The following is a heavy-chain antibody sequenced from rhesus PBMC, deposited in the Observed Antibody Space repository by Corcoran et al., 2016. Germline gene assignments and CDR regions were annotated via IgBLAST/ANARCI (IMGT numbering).Heavy chain of an antibody. Sequence: QVQLQQWGEGLVKPSETLSLTCAVYGGSISGYYYWSWIRQPPGTGLEWLGDIYGNSPSTTSNPSLKKRVTISKDTSKNQFSLKLSSVTAADTAVYYCVRQRGSGWYWYFDLWGPGTPITISS. CDR3: VRQRGSGWYWYFDL. V-gene: IGHV4-73*01. D-gene: IGHD6-31*01. CDR1: GGSISGYYY. J-gene: IGHJ2*01. CDR2: IYGNSPST.